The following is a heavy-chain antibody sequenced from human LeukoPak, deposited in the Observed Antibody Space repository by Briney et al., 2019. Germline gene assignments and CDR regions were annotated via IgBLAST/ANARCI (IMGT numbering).Heavy chain of an antibody. V-gene: IGHV1-2*02. CDR3: ARDVSELLPSYWFDP. J-gene: IGHJ5*02. D-gene: IGHD1-26*01. Sequence: GASVKVSCKASGYTFTGYYMHWVRQAPGQGLEWMGWINPNSGGTNYAQKFQGRVTMTRDTSISTAYMELSRLRSDDTAVYYCARDVSELLPSYWFDPWGQGTLVTVSS. CDR1: GYTFTGYY. CDR2: INPNSGGT.